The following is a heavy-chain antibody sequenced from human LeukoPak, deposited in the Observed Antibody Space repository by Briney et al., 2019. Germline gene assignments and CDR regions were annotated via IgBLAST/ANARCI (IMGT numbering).Heavy chain of an antibody. D-gene: IGHD6-13*01. CDR1: GGSISSGDYY. CDR2: IYYSGST. CDR3: ARLQLAAAGNRWFDP. V-gene: IGHV4-39*01. J-gene: IGHJ5*02. Sequence: PSETLSLTCTVSGGSISSGDYYWAWIRQPPGRGLEWIGSIYYSGSTYYNPSLKSRVTISVDTSKNQFSLRLSSVTAADTVVYYRARLQLAAAGNRWFDPWGQGTLVTVSS.